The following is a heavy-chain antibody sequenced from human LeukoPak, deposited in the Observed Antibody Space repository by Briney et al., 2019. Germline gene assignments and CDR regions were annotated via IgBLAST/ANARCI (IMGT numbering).Heavy chain of an antibody. V-gene: IGHV3-48*03. Sequence: PGGSLRLSCAASGFSFSSYEMNWVRQAPGKGLEWVSYIRSSGNAIYYADSVKGRFTISRDNAKNSLYLQMNSLRAEDTAVYYCARDRVEREFGAFDIWGQGTMVTVSS. CDR3: ARDRVEREFGAFDI. D-gene: IGHD1-1*01. CDR2: IRSSGNAI. J-gene: IGHJ3*02. CDR1: GFSFSSYE.